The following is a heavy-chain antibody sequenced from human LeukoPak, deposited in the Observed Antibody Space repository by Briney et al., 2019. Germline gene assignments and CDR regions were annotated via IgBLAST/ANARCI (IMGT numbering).Heavy chain of an antibody. CDR1: GYTFTSYY. Sequence: ASVKVSCKASGYTFTSYYMHWVRQAPGQGLEWMGIINPSGGSTSYAQKFQGRVTMTRDTSTSTVYMELSSLRSEDTAVYYCASGPPLRLSEPLPGNGGYYYYMDVWGKGTTVTVSS. D-gene: IGHD1-14*01. CDR3: ASGPPLRLSEPLPGNGGYYYYMDV. J-gene: IGHJ6*03. CDR2: INPSGGST. V-gene: IGHV1-46*01.